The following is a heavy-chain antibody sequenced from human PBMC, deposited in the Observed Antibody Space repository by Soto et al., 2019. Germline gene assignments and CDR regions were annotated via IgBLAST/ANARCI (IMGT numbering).Heavy chain of an antibody. V-gene: IGHV1-69*02. J-gene: IGHJ6*02. Sequence: QVQLVQSGAEVKKPGSSVKVSCKASGGTFSSYTISWVRQAPGQGLEWMGRIIPILGIANYGQKFQGRVTITGDKSTSTAYMELSSLRSADTAAYYCASGIAAAGDKWNPNYYYGMDVWGQGTMVTVSS. CDR3: ASGIAAAGDKWNPNYYYGMDV. CDR1: GGTFSSYT. D-gene: IGHD6-13*01. CDR2: IIPILGIA.